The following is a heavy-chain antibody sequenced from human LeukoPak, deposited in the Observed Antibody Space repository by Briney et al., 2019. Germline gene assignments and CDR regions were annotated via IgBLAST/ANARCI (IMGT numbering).Heavy chain of an antibody. CDR1: GFYFSNYA. J-gene: IGHJ4*02. Sequence: GGSLRLSCAASGFYFSNYAMHWVRQAPGKGLEYVSGISSDGGSTYYANSVKGRFTISRDNSKNTLYLQMGSLRAEDMAVYYCARELGGSYNDYWGQGTLVTVSS. CDR2: ISSDGGST. D-gene: IGHD1-26*01. V-gene: IGHV3-64*01. CDR3: ARELGGSYNDY.